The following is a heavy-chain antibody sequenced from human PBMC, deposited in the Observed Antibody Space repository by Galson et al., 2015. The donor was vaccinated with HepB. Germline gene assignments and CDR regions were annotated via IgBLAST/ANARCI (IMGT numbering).Heavy chain of an antibody. V-gene: IGHV3-30*18. CDR2: ISYDGSDK. CDR1: GFTFDNYG. Sequence: SLRLSCAASGFTFDNYGMHWVRQVPGKGLEWVSLISYDGSDKYYADSVKGRFTISRDNSKNTLYLQMNSLRAEDTAVYYCAKGPSGPGGVLVGFDYWGQGTLVTVSS. CDR3: AKGPSGPGGVLVGFDY. J-gene: IGHJ4*02. D-gene: IGHD3-16*01.